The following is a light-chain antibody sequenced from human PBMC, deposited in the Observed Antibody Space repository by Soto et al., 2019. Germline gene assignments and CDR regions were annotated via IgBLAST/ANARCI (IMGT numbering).Light chain of an antibody. CDR1: QSISSK. Sequence: EIVMTQSPATLSVSPGERATLSCRASQSISSKLAWYQHKPGQAPRLLIYGASTRATGISARFSGSGSGTEFTLTISSLHSEDFVVYFCPQYHYWPPTFGQGTKV. V-gene: IGKV3-15*01. CDR2: GAS. J-gene: IGKJ1*01. CDR3: PQYHYWPPT.